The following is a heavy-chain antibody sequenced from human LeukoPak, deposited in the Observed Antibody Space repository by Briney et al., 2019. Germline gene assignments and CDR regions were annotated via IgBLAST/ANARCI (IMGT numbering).Heavy chain of an antibody. CDR2: INPNSGGT. CDR3: ASFLKIVVAGNWFVP. CDR1: GYTFTGYY. V-gene: IGHV1-2*06. Sequence: VASVKVSCEASGYTFTGYYMHWVRQAPGQGLEWMGRINPNSGGTNYAQKFQGRVTMTRDTSISTAYMELSRLRSDDTAVYYCASFLKIVVAGNWFVPWGQGTLVTVSS. J-gene: IGHJ5*02. D-gene: IGHD2-2*01.